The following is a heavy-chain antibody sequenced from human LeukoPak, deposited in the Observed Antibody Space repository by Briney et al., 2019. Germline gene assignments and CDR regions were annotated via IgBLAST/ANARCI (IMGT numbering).Heavy chain of an antibody. CDR2: IYHSGST. CDR3: ARGAVGATHVDY. J-gene: IGHJ4*02. V-gene: IGHV4-4*02. CDR1: GGSISSSNW. D-gene: IGHD1-26*01. Sequence: PSGTLSLTCAVSGGSISSSNWWSWVRQPPGKGLEWIGEIYHSGSTNYNPSLKSRVTISVDTSKNQFSLKLSSVTAADTAVYYCARGAVGATHVDYWGQGTLVTVSS.